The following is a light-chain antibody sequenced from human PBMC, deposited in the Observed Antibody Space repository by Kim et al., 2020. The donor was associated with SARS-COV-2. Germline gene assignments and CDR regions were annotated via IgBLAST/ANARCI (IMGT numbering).Light chain of an antibody. CDR2: GRN. CDR1: SLRSYY. CDR3: QSRDSGGNVV. J-gene: IGLJ2*01. Sequence: SSELTHDPAVSVALGQTVRITCQGDSLRSYYATWYQQKPRQAPLLVIFGRNNRPSGIPDRFSGSTSGNTASLTISGAQAEDEADFYCQSRDSGGNVVFGGGTKLTVL. V-gene: IGLV3-19*01.